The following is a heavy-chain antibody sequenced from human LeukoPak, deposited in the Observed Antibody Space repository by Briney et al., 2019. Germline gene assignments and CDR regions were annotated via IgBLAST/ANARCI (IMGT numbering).Heavy chain of an antibody. J-gene: IGHJ5*02. CDR3: ARDDCSSISCYHNWFDP. CDR1: GFTFSSYW. CDR2: IKQDGSEK. Sequence: GGSLRLSCAASGFTFSSYWTSWVRQAPGEGLEWVANIKQDGSEKYYVDSVKGRFTISRDNAKNSLYLQMNSLRAEDTAVYYCARDDCSSISCYHNWFDPWGQGTLVTVSS. D-gene: IGHD2-2*01. V-gene: IGHV3-7*01.